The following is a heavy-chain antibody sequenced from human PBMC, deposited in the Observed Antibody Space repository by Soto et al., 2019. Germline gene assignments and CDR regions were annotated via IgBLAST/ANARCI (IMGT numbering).Heavy chain of an antibody. CDR3: ASYYINGVGSNGPDPN. CDR2: IYWDDDK. D-gene: IGHD2-8*01. J-gene: IGHJ4*02. V-gene: IGHV2-5*02. CDR1: GFSLSTSGVG. Sequence: SGPTLVNPTQTLTLTCTFAGFSLSTSGVGVGWIRQPPGKALEWLALIYWDDDKRYSPSLKSRLTITKDTSKNQVVFTITNMDPVNTANYYCASYYINGVGSNGPDPNWGQGTLVTVS.